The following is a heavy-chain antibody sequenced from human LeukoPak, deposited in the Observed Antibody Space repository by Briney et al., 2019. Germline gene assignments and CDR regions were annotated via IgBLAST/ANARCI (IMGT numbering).Heavy chain of an antibody. J-gene: IGHJ3*02. D-gene: IGHD1-26*01. V-gene: IGHV4-59*01. CDR1: GGSISSYY. CDR2: IYYSGST. CDR3: ARDSVGTPISGNRAFDI. Sequence: SETLSLTCTVSGGSISSYYWSWIRQPPGKGLEWIGYIYYSGSTNYNPSLKSRVTISVDTSKNQFSLKLSSVTAADTAVYYCARDSVGTPISGNRAFDIWGQGTMVTVSS.